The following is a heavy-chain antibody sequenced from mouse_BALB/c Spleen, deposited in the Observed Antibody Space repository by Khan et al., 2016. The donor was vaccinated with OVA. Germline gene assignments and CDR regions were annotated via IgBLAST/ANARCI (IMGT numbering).Heavy chain of an antibody. Sequence: VQLQQSGTVLARPGASVKMSCKASGYSFTSYLIHWVKQRPGQGLEWIGDIYPGNSDTTYHQKFKDKAKLTAGTSANTAYMELSSLTNEDSAVFYGARGVYGSFAYWGQGTLVTVSA. CDR3: ARGVYGSFAY. CDR1: GYSFTSYL. CDR2: IYPGNSDT. D-gene: IGHD1-1*02. V-gene: IGHV1-5*01. J-gene: IGHJ3*01.